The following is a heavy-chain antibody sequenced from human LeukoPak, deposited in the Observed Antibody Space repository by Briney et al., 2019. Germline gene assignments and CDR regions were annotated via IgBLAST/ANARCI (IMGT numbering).Heavy chain of an antibody. V-gene: IGHV3-9*01. J-gene: IGHJ4*02. Sequence: GGSLRLSCAASGFTFDDYAMHWVRQAPGKSLEWVSGISWNSGSIGYADSVKGRFTISRDNAKNSLYLQMNSLRAEDTALYYCAKGGSAQPPDYWGQGTLVTVSS. CDR1: GFTFDDYA. CDR2: ISWNSGSI. D-gene: IGHD1-14*01. CDR3: AKGGSAQPPDY.